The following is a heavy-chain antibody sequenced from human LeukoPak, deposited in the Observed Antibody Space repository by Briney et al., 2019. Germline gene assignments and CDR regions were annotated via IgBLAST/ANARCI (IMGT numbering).Heavy chain of an antibody. V-gene: IGHV3-9*01. Sequence: GGSLRLSCAASGFTFDDYAMHWVRQAPGKGLEWVSGISWNSGSIGYADSVKGRFTISRDNAKNSLYLQMNSLSAEDTALYYCAKGTRKDGDYVGGSMDVWGKGTTVTVSS. CDR2: ISWNSGSI. CDR3: AKGTRKDGDYVGGSMDV. CDR1: GFTFDDYA. D-gene: IGHD4-17*01. J-gene: IGHJ6*03.